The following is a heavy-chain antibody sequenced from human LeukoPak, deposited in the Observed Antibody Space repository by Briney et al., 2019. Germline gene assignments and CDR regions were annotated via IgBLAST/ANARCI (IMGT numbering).Heavy chain of an antibody. D-gene: IGHD1-1*01. J-gene: IGHJ5*02. CDR3: ARDYGLTGTTVLPRLHNWFDP. Sequence: PGGSLRLSCAASGFTFSSYAMSWVRQAPGKGLEWVSAISGSGGSTYYADSVKGRFTISRDNSKNTLYLQMNSLRAEDTAVYYCARDYGLTGTTVLPRLHNWFDPWGQGTLVTVSS. CDR1: GFTFSSYA. V-gene: IGHV3-23*01. CDR2: ISGSGGST.